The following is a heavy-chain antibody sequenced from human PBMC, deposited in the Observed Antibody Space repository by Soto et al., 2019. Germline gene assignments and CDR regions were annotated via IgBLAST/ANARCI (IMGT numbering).Heavy chain of an antibody. D-gene: IGHD3-10*01. CDR1: GFTFSSYG. Sequence: GGSLRLSCAASGFTFSSYGMHWVRQAPGKGLEWVAVISYDGSNKYYADSVKGRFTISRDNSKNTLYLQMNSLRAEDTAVYYCAKDHELWFGKAFDYWGQGTLVTVSS. J-gene: IGHJ4*02. CDR2: ISYDGSNK. CDR3: AKDHELWFGKAFDY. V-gene: IGHV3-30*18.